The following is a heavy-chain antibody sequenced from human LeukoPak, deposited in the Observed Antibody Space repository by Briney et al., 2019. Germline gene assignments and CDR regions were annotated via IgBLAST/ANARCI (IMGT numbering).Heavy chain of an antibody. CDR3: ARSTWFREWVFDY. CDR2: ISSSSSYI. V-gene: IGHV3-21*01. D-gene: IGHD3-10*01. CDR1: GFTFSSYS. Sequence: GGSLRLSCAASGFTFSSYSMNWVRQAPGKGLEWVSSISSSSSYIYYADSVKGRFTISRDNAKNSLYLQMNSLRAEDTAVYFCARSTWFREWVFDYWGQGTLVTVSS. J-gene: IGHJ4*02.